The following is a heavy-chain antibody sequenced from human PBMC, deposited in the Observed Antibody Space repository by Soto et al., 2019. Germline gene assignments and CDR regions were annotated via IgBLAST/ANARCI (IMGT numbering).Heavy chain of an antibody. D-gene: IGHD2-2*01. CDR2: SIPIFGTA. J-gene: IGHJ5*02. V-gene: IGHV1-69*01. CDR1: GGTFSSYA. CDR3: ARDLLEYQLLLRRGWFDP. Sequence: QVQLVQAGAEVKKPGSSVKVSCKASGGTFSSYAISWVRQAPGQGLEWMGGSIPIFGTANYAQKFQGRVTITADESTSTAYMELSSLRSEETAVYYCARDLLEYQLLLRRGWFDPWGQGTLVTVSS.